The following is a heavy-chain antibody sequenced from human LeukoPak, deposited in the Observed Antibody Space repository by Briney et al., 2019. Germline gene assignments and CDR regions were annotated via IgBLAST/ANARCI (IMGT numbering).Heavy chain of an antibody. CDR2: IYYSGST. CDR3: ARDRVCSWSYYYYGMDV. Sequence: SETLSLTCTVSGGSISSGDYYWSWIRQPPGKGLEWIGYIYYSGSTYYNPSLKSRVTISVDTSKNQFSLKLSSVTAADTAVYYCARDRVCSWSYYYYGMDVWGQGTTVTVSS. D-gene: IGHD6-13*01. V-gene: IGHV4-30-4*01. J-gene: IGHJ6*02. CDR1: GGSISSGDYY.